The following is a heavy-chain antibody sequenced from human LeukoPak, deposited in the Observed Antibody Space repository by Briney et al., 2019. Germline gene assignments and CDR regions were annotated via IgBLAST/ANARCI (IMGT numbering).Heavy chain of an antibody. D-gene: IGHD5-24*01. V-gene: IGHV1-69*05. J-gene: IGHJ4*02. Sequence: SVKVSCKASGGTFSSYAISWVRQAPGQGLEWMGRIIPIFGTANYAQKFQGRVTITTDESTSTAYMELSSLRSEDTAVYYCARAGMATIGKVGNWGQGTLVTVSS. CDR3: ARAGMATIGKVGN. CDR1: GGTFSSYA. CDR2: IIPIFGTA.